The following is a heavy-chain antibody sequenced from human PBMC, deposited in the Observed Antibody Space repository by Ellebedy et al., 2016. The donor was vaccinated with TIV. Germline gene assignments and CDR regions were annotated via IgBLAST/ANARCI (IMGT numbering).Heavy chain of an antibody. J-gene: IGHJ5*02. CDR1: GGTFSSYA. V-gene: IGHV1-69*13. CDR2: IIPIFGTA. Sequence: SVKVSXXASGGTFSSYAISWVRQAPGQGLEWMGGIIPIFGTANYAQKFQGRVTITADESTSTAYMELSSLRSEDTAVYYCARERLSYSPYGYKEGWFDPWGQGTLVTVSS. CDR3: ARERLSYSPYGYKEGWFDP. D-gene: IGHD5-18*01.